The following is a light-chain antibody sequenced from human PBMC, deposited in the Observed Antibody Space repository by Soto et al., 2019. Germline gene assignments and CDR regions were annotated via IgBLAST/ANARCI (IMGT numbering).Light chain of an antibody. V-gene: IGKV3-11*01. CDR2: DTS. Sequence: EVVLTQSPATLSLSPGERATLSCRSSQSISGLAWYQQKPGQAPRLLIYDTSNRATDIPARFSGSGSGTDFTLTISSLEPDDFAVYYCQQRGAFGQGTKVEIK. CDR1: QSISG. J-gene: IGKJ2*01. CDR3: QQRGA.